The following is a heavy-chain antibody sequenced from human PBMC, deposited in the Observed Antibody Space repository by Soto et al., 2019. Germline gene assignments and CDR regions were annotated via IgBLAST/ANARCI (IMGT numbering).Heavy chain of an antibody. D-gene: IGHD6-13*01. Sequence: GESLKISCVASGFTFSSYAMSWVRQAPGKGLEWVSAISGSGGSTYYADSVKGRFTISRDNSKNTLYLQMNSLRAEDTAVYYCAKGTLIAAAGTAFDIWGQGTMVTVSS. CDR3: AKGTLIAAAGTAFDI. CDR2: ISGSGGST. V-gene: IGHV3-23*01. J-gene: IGHJ3*02. CDR1: GFTFSSYA.